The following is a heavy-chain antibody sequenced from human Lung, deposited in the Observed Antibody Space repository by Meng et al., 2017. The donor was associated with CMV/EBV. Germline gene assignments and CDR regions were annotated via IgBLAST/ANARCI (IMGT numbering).Heavy chain of an antibody. CDR2: LYYSGDT. Sequence: SETXSLTCTVSGDSVSSGPYYWSWIRQPPGKGLEWIGYLYYSGDTNYNPSLKSRVTMSVDTSKNQFSLKLRSVTAADTAVYYCARLLRGYDSVGWFDPWGQGTXVTVSS. D-gene: IGHD3-3*01. J-gene: IGHJ5*02. CDR1: GDSVSSGPYY. V-gene: IGHV4-61*01. CDR3: ARLLRGYDSVGWFDP.